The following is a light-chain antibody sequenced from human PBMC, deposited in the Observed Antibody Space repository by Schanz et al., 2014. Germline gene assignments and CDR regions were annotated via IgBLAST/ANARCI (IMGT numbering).Light chain of an antibody. V-gene: IGLV2-11*01. Sequence: QSALTQPASVSGSPGQSITISCTGTSSDVGGYNYVSWYQQHPGKAPKLMIYDVNNRPSGVPDRFSGSKSGNTASLTISGLQADDEADYYCCSYAGSFTWVFGGRTKLTVL. CDR3: CSYAGSFTWV. CDR1: SSDVGGYNY. J-gene: IGLJ3*02. CDR2: DVN.